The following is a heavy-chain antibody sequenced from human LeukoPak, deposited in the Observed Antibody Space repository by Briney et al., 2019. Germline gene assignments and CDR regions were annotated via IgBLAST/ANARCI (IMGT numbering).Heavy chain of an antibody. Sequence: GGSLRLSCAASGFTFSSYGVHWVRQAPGKGLEWAAFIRYDGSNKYYADSVKGRFTISRDNSKNTLYLQMNSLRAEDTAVYYCAKVGFVPFDYWGQGTLVTVSS. CDR1: GFTFSSYG. J-gene: IGHJ4*02. V-gene: IGHV3-30*02. CDR2: IRYDGSNK. CDR3: AKVGFVPFDY. D-gene: IGHD3-16*01.